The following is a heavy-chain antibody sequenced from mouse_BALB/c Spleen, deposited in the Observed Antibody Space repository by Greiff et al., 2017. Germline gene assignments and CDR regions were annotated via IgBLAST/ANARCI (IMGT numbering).Heavy chain of an antibody. J-gene: IGHJ1*01. CDR2: ILPGSGST. CDR3: ARSTTVVATRYFDV. CDR1: GYTFSSYW. Sequence: QVQLQQSGAELMKPGASVKISCKATGYTFSSYWIEWVKQRPGHGLEWIGEILPGSGSTNYNEKFKGKATFTADTSSNTAYMQLSSLTSEDSAVYYCARSTTVVATRYFDVWGAGTTVTVSS. D-gene: IGHD1-1*01. V-gene: IGHV1-9*01.